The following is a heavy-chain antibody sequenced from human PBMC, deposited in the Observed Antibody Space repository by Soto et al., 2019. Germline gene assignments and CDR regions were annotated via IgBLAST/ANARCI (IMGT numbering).Heavy chain of an antibody. D-gene: IGHD6-13*01. CDR3: ARVGGIAAAGWFDP. V-gene: IGHV6-1*01. J-gene: IGHJ5*02. CDR1: GDSVSSNSAA. Sequence: SQTLSLTCAISGDSVSSNSAAWNWISQSPSRGLEWLGRTYYRSKWYNDYAVSVKSRITINPDTSKNQFSLQLNSVTPEDTAVYYCARVGGIAAAGWFDPWGQGTLVTVSS. CDR2: TYYRSKWYN.